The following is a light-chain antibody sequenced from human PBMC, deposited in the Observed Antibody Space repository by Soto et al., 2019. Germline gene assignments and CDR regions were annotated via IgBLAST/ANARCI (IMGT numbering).Light chain of an antibody. CDR3: QQCGSSPET. CDR2: KAS. Sequence: DIQMTQSPSTLSGSVGDRVTITCRASQTISSWLAWYQQKPGKAPKLLIYKASTLKSGVPSRFSGSGSGTEFTLTISSLQPEDFAVYYCQQCGSSPETFGQGTKVDIK. V-gene: IGKV1-5*03. CDR1: QTISSW. J-gene: IGKJ1*01.